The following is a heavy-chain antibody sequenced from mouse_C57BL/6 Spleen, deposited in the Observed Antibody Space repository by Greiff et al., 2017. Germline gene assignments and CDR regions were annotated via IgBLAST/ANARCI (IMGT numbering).Heavy chain of an antibody. V-gene: IGHV1-18*01. CDR1: GYTFTDYN. Sequence: VQLKQSGPELVKPGASVKIPCKASGYTFTDYNMDWVKQSHGKSLEWIGDINPNNGGTIYNQKFKGKATLTVDKSSSTAYMELRSLTSEDTAVYYCARLMITTRGYYYAMDYWGQGTSVTVSA. J-gene: IGHJ4*01. CDR3: ARLMITTRGYYYAMDY. D-gene: IGHD2-4*01. CDR2: INPNNGGT.